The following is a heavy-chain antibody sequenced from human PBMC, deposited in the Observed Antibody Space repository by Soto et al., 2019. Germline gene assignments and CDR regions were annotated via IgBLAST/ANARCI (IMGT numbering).Heavy chain of an antibody. CDR1: GYTFSSYG. Sequence: ASVKVSCKASGYTFSSYGISWVRQAPGQGLEWMGWISAGTGTKNYAQKFQGRVTMSKDTSTSTAYMELKSLRSDDTAVYYCARLFSSGMKSWFDPWGQGTLVTVSS. J-gene: IGHJ5*02. CDR2: ISAGTGTK. V-gene: IGHV1-18*01. CDR3: ARLFSSGMKSWFDP. D-gene: IGHD6-19*01.